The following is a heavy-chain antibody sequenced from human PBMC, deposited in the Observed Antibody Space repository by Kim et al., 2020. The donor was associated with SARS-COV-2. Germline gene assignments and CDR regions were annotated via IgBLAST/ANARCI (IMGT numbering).Heavy chain of an antibody. CDR2: IYYSGST. CDR1: GGSISSGGYY. Sequence: SETLSLTCTVSGGSISSGGYYWSWIRQHPGKGLEWIGYIYYSGSTYYNPSLKSRVTISVDTSKNQFSLKLSSVTAADTAVYYCARVDCSSTSCFSFDYWGQGTLVTVSS. D-gene: IGHD2-2*01. J-gene: IGHJ4*02. CDR3: ARVDCSSTSCFSFDY. V-gene: IGHV4-31*03.